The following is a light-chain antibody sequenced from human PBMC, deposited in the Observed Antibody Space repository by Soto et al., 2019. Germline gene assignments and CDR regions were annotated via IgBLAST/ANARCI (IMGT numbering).Light chain of an antibody. V-gene: IGKV3-20*01. J-gene: IGKJ2*01. CDR1: QSVSSSY. CDR2: GAS. CDR3: QQYGSSPQT. Sequence: EIVLTQSPGTLSLSPGERATLSCRASQSVSSSYLAWYQQKPGQAPRLLIYGASARATGIPDRISGSGSGTDFTLTISRLEPEDFAVYYCQQYGSSPQTFGQGNKLEIK.